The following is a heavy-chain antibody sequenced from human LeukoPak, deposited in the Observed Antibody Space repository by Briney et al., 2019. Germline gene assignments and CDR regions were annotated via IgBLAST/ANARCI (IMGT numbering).Heavy chain of an antibody. V-gene: IGHV4-38-2*02. J-gene: IGHJ6*03. D-gene: IGHD3-3*01. CDR3: ARDLGRYYDFWSGYYTLYYYYYMDV. Sequence: SETLFLTCTVSGYSISSGYYWGWIRQPPGKGLEWIGSIYHSGSTYYNPSLKSRVTISVDTSKNQFSLKLSSVTAADTAVYYCARDLGRYYDFWSGYYTLYYYYYMDVWGKGTTVTVSS. CDR1: GYSISSGYY. CDR2: IYHSGST.